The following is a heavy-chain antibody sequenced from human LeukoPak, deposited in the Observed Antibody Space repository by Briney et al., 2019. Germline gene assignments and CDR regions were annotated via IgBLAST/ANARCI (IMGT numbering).Heavy chain of an antibody. CDR1: GGTFSSYA. Sequence: ASVKVPCKASGGTFSSYAISWVRQAPGQGLEWMGGIIPIFGTANYAQKFQGRVTITTDESTSTAYMELSSLRSEDTAVYYCARVREEYSSSSPTRWFDPWGQGTLVTVSS. D-gene: IGHD6-6*01. CDR2: IIPIFGTA. V-gene: IGHV1-69*05. J-gene: IGHJ5*02. CDR3: ARVREEYSSSSPTRWFDP.